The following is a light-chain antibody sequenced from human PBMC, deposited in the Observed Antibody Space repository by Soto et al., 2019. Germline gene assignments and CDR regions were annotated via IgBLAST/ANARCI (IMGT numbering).Light chain of an antibody. CDR1: QSVSGY. V-gene: IGKV3-20*01. CDR3: QQYGSSPLT. Sequence: EIVLTQSPGTLSLSVGERATLSCRASQSVSGYLAWYQQTPGQAPRLLISVASNRATGIPDRFSGSGSGTDFTLTINRLEPEDFTLYYCQQYGSSPLTFGGGTTVDIK. CDR2: VAS. J-gene: IGKJ4*01.